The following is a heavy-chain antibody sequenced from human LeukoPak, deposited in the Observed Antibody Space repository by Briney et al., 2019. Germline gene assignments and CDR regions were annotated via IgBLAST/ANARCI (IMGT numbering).Heavy chain of an antibody. V-gene: IGHV1-8*03. CDR3: ARGTELPYYDFWSCYYRLSEWFAP. CDR1: GYTFTSYD. CDR2: MNPNNGNT. Sequence: ASVKVSCKASGYTFTSYDINWVRQAPAQGLEWMGWMNPNNGNTGYSHKFHGRVTITRNTSISTAYMELSSLRSEDMAAYYCARGTELPYYDFWSCYYRLSEWFAPWGQGTLVTVSS. D-gene: IGHD3-3*01. J-gene: IGHJ5*02.